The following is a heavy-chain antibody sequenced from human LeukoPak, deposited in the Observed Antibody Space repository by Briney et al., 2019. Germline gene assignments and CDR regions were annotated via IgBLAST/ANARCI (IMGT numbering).Heavy chain of an antibody. CDR1: GGSISSYY. D-gene: IGHD3-10*01. CDR3: ARDPGYCGSGTRGAFDI. V-gene: IGHV4-4*07. Sequence: SETLSLTCTVSGGSISSYYWSWIRQPAGKGLEWIGRIYTSGSTNYNPSFKSRVTMSVDTSKNQFSLKLSSVTAADTAVYYCARDPGYCGSGTRGAFDIWGQGTMVTVSS. J-gene: IGHJ3*02. CDR2: IYTSGST.